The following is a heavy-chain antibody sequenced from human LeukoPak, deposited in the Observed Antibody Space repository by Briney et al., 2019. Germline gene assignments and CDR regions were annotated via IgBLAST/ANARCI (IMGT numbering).Heavy chain of an antibody. CDR2: ISGSGGST. V-gene: IGHV3-23*01. CDR1: GFTFSSYA. J-gene: IGHJ6*02. D-gene: IGHD6-19*01. Sequence: SGGSLRLSCAASGFTFSSYAMSWVRQAPGKGLEWVSAISGSGGSTYYADSVKGRFTISRDNSKNTLYLQMNSLRAEDTAVYYCAKSTQKLSGWYTGVSYYYYGMDVWGQGTTVTVSS. CDR3: AKSTQKLSGWYTGVSYYYYGMDV.